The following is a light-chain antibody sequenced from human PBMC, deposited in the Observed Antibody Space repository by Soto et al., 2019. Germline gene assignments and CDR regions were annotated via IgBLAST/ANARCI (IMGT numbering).Light chain of an antibody. CDR2: GNS. V-gene: IGLV1-40*01. J-gene: IGLJ2*01. CDR1: SSNIGAGYD. CDR3: QSYDSSLRGSV. Sequence: QSVLTQSPSVSGAPGQRVTISCTGSSSNIGAGYDVHWYQQLPGTAPKLLIYGNSNRPSGVPDRFSGSKSGTSASLAITGLQAEDEADYYCQSYDSSLRGSVFGGGTQLTVL.